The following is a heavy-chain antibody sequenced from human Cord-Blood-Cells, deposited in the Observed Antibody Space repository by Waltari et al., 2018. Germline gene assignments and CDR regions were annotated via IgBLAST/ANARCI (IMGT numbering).Heavy chain of an antibody. V-gene: IGHV1-8*03. CDR3: ARGGYCSGGSCYWFDP. Sequence: QVQLVQSGAEVKKPGASVKVSCQASGYTFTSYDINWVRQATGQGLEWMGWMNTNSGNTGYAQKCQGRVTITRNTSISTAYMELGSLRSENTAVYYCARGGYCSGGSCYWFDPWGQGTLVTVSS. CDR2: MNTNSGNT. CDR1: GYTFTSYD. J-gene: IGHJ5*02. D-gene: IGHD2-15*01.